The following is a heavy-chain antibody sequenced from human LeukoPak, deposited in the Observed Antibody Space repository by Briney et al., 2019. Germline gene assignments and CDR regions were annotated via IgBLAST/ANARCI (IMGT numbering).Heavy chain of an antibody. V-gene: IGHV4-59*08. CDR2: VSYSGNT. CDR1: VGSIGTSC. CDR3: ARGGAVVVVATNQGPFDY. Sequence: PSETLSLTCTVSVGSIGTSCWSWIRQPPGKGLEWIGYVSYSGNTNYNPSLKSRVTVSVDSSKNQFSLKLSSVTAADTAVYCCARGGAVVVVATNQGPFDYWGQGTLVTVSS. J-gene: IGHJ4*02. D-gene: IGHD2-15*01.